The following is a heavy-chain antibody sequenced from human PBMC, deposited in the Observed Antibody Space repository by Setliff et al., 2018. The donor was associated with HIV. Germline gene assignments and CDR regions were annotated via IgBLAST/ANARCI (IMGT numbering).Heavy chain of an antibody. Sequence: GESLKISCKDSGYTFSNYCIAWVRQMPGKGLEWMGIIYPGNSDTTYSPSFQGQVTISADKSISTAYLQWSSLKASDTAMYYCAKHLSPGSGWYSKARGMDVWGQGTTVTGSS. CDR2: IYPGNSDT. J-gene: IGHJ6*02. D-gene: IGHD6-19*01. CDR1: GYTFSNYC. V-gene: IGHV5-51*01. CDR3: AKHLSPGSGWYSKARGMDV.